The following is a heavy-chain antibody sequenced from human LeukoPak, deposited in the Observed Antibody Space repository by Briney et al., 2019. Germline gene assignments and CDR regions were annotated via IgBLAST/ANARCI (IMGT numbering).Heavy chain of an antibody. Sequence: SETLSLTCAVYGGSFSGYYWSWIRQPPGKGLEWIGEINHSGSTNYNPSLKSRVTVSVDTSKNQFSLKLSSVTAADTAVYYCALRDGHSTSSGDNWGQGTLVTVSS. CDR1: GGSFSGYY. CDR3: ALRDGHSTSSGDN. CDR2: INHSGST. J-gene: IGHJ4*02. D-gene: IGHD6-6*01. V-gene: IGHV4-34*01.